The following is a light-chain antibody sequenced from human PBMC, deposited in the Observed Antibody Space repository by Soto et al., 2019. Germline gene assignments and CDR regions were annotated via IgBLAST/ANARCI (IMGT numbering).Light chain of an antibody. V-gene: IGKV1-5*03. CDR3: QQYYSYSRT. CDR2: KAS. CDR1: QSISNW. J-gene: IGKJ1*01. Sequence: DIQMTQSPSTLSAFVGDRVTITCRASQSISNWLAWYQQKPGKAPKLLIYKASSLESGVPSRFSGSGSRSDFTLTISSLQPDDLATYYCQQYYSYSRTFGQGTKVEIK.